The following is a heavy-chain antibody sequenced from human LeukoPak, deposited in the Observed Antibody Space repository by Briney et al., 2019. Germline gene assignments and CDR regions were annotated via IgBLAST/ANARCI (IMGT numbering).Heavy chain of an antibody. V-gene: IGHV3-23*01. Sequence: PGGSLRLSCAASGFTFSSYAMNWVRQAPGKELEWVSGISGSGVSTYYADSVKGRFTISRDNAKNSLYLQMNSLRAEDTAVYYCARGGTLEYFQHWGQGTLVTVSS. CDR3: ARGGTLEYFQH. CDR1: GFTFSSYA. CDR2: ISGSGVST. J-gene: IGHJ1*01.